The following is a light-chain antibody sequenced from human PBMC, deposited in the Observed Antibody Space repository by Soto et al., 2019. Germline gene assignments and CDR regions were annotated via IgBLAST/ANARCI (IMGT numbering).Light chain of an antibody. CDR3: SFADAKNVV. J-gene: IGLJ2*01. CDR2: AVN. CDR1: SSNF. V-gene: IGLV2-8*01. Sequence: QSALTQPPSASGSPGQSVTISCTGTSSNFISWYQQHPGKAPKLMIFAVNKRPSGVPDRFSGSKSGNTASLTVSGLQAEDEADYYCSFADAKNVVFGGGTNLTVL.